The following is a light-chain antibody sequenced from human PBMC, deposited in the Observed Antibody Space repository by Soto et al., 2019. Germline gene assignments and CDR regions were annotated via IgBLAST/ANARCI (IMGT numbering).Light chain of an antibody. CDR3: QQYHRYSYT. V-gene: IGKV1-5*03. CDR1: QTISSW. J-gene: IGKJ2*01. Sequence: DIQMTQSPSTLSASVGDRVTITCRASQTISSWLAWYQQKPGKAPNLLIYKASNLESGVPSRFSGSGSGTEFTLTISSLQPDDFATYYCQQYHRYSYTFGQGTKLEI. CDR2: KAS.